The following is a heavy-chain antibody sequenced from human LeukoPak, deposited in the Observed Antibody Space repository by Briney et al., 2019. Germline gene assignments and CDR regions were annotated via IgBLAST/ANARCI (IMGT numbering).Heavy chain of an antibody. D-gene: IGHD4-11*01. CDR1: GVSISSAAYY. J-gene: IGHJ4*02. V-gene: IGHV4-39*01. CDR2: IFYTGST. Sequence: PSETLSLTCTVSGVSISSAAYYWGWARQPPGKGLEWIGSIFYTGSTYYNPSLNSRVTMSIATSKNQFSLKLTSVTAADTAVYYCARRTTVTWIYFDYWGQGTLVTVSS. CDR3: ARRTTVTWIYFDY.